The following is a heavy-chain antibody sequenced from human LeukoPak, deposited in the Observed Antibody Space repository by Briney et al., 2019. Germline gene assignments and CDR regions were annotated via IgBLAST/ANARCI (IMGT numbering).Heavy chain of an antibody. CDR3: ARDTSDAFDI. Sequence: GGSLRLSCAASEFTFSSYAMSWVRQAPGKGLEWVSAISGSGRSTFYADSVKGRFTISRDNAKNSLYLQMNSLRAEDTAVYCCARDTSDAFDIWGQGTMVTVSS. V-gene: IGHV3-23*01. CDR2: ISGSGRST. CDR1: EFTFSSYA. J-gene: IGHJ3*02. D-gene: IGHD3-16*01.